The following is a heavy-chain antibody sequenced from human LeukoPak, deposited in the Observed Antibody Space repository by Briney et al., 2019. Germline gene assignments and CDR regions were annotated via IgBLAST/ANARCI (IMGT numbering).Heavy chain of an antibody. CDR3: AGDTDDYSYMDV. V-gene: IGHV4-34*01. CDR2: IDPSGTT. D-gene: IGHD3-10*01. CDR1: GGYFSGNY. J-gene: IGHJ6*03. Sequence: SETLSLTCAIYGGYFSGNYWSWIRQPPGKGLEWIGEIDPSGTTNYNPSLKSRVTISGDTSKNQFSLNLTSVTAADTAVYYCAGDTDDYSYMDVWGKGTTVTVSS.